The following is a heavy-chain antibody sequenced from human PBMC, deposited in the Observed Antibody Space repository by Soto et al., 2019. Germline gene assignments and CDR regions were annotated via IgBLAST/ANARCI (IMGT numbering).Heavy chain of an antibody. D-gene: IGHD6-19*01. CDR3: ARDRSSSGWLS. J-gene: IGHJ5*02. Sequence: SETLSLTCTVSGVSISSSDYYWSWIRQPPGKGLEWIGYIYYSGSTYYNPSLKSRLSMSVFTSKNQFSLVLSSVTAADTAMYYCARDRSSSGWLSWGRGTLVTVSS. CDR1: GVSISSSDYY. V-gene: IGHV4-30-4*01. CDR2: IYYSGST.